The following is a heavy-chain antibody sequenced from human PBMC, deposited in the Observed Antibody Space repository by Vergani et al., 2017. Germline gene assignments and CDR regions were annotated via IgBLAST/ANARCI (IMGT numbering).Heavy chain of an antibody. D-gene: IGHD3-16*02. Sequence: EVQLVESGGGLVKPGGSLRLSCAASGFTFSSYSMNWVRQAPGKGLEWVSSISSSSSYIYYADSVTGRFTISRDNAKNSLYLQMNSLRAEDTAVYYCALRLGELSEAFDIWGQGTMVTVSS. V-gene: IGHV3-21*01. CDR2: ISSSSSYI. J-gene: IGHJ3*02. CDR3: ALRLGELSEAFDI. CDR1: GFTFSSYS.